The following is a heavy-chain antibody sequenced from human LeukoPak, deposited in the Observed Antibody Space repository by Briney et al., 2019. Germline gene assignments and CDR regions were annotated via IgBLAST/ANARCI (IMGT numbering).Heavy chain of an antibody. CDR2: ISPDASTT. V-gene: IGHV3-74*01. Sequence: GGSLRLSCAASGFPFSRDTMHWVRQSPGKGLVWLSRISPDASTTNYADSVKGRFTISRDNAKNTLYLQMNSLTDEDTAVYYCASDVAYKFDYWGQGTLVTFSS. D-gene: IGHD5-24*01. J-gene: IGHJ4*02. CDR1: GFPFSRDT. CDR3: ASDVAYKFDY.